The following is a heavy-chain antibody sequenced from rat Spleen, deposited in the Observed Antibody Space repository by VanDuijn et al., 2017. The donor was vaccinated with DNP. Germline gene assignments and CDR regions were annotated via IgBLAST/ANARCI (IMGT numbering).Heavy chain of an antibody. D-gene: IGHD1-11*01. J-gene: IGHJ2*01. V-gene: IGHV5-7*01. CDR1: GFTFSDYN. Sequence: VQLVESGGGLVQPGRSLKLSCAASGFTFSDYNMAWVRQAPKKGLEWVASISATGGGTSYRDSVKGRFTVSRDDPKSTLYLQMDSLRSEDTATYYCANVGPYGGPDYWGQGVMVTVSS. CDR2: ISATGGGT. CDR3: ANVGPYGGPDY.